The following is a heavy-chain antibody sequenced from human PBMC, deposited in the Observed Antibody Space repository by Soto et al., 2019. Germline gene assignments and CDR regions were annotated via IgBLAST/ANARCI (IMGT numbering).Heavy chain of an antibody. D-gene: IGHD3-22*01. V-gene: IGHV1-69*06. CDR1: GGSFSSYA. CDR2: IIPIFGTA. Sequence: QVQLVQSGAEVKKPGSSVKVSCKASGGSFSSYAISWVRQAPGQGLEWMGGIIPIFGTANYAQKFQGRVTITADKSTSTAYMEVSSLRSEDTAVYSCARDQAIWDSRGYYFQNGMDVWGQGTTVTVSS. J-gene: IGHJ6*02. CDR3: ARDQAIWDSRGYYFQNGMDV.